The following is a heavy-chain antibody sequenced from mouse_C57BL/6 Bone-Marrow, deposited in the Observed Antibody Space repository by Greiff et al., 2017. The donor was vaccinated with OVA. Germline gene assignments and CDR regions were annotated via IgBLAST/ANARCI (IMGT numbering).Heavy chain of an antibody. J-gene: IGHJ2*01. Sequence: VQLQQPGAELVMPGASVKLSCKASGYTFTSYWMHWVKQRPGQGLEWIGEIDPSDSYTNYNQKFKGKSTLTVDKSSSTAYMQLSSLTSEDSAVYYCALTTVVATNDYFDYWGQGTTLTVSS. V-gene: IGHV1-69*01. D-gene: IGHD1-1*01. CDR2: IDPSDSYT. CDR1: GYTFTSYW. CDR3: ALTTVVATNDYFDY.